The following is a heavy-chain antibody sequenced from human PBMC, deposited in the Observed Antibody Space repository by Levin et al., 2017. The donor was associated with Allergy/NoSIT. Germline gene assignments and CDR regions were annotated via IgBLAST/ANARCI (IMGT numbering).Heavy chain of an antibody. Sequence: GGSLRLSCAASGFTFSSYGMHWVRQAPGKGLEWVAVISYDGSNKYYADSVKGRFTISRDNSKNTLYLQMNSLRAEDTAVYYCAKDVAVAAGDYYYYYMDGWGKGTTVTVSS. J-gene: IGHJ6*03. CDR3: AKDVAVAAGDYYYYYMDG. D-gene: IGHD2-15*01. CDR2: ISYDGSNK. CDR1: GFTFSSYG. V-gene: IGHV3-30*18.